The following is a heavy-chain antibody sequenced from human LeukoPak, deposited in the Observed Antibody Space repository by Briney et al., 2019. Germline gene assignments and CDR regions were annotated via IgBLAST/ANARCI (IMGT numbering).Heavy chain of an antibody. CDR2: IYYSGST. D-gene: IGHD3-22*01. V-gene: IGHV4-59*01. J-gene: IGHJ3*02. CDR1: GGSISSYY. Sequence: PSETLSLTCTVSGGSISSYYWSWIRQPPGKGLEWIGYIYYSGSTNYNPSLKSRVTISVDTSKNQFSLKLSSVTAADTAVYYCARDRGGYDSSDYAFDIWGQGTMVTVSS. CDR3: ARDRGGYDSSDYAFDI.